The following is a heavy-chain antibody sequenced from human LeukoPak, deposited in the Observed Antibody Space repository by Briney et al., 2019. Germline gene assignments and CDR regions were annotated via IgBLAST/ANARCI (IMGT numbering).Heavy chain of an antibody. Sequence: PSETLSLTCTVYSGSISGYYWSWIRQPAGKGLEWIGRVFISGDTNINPSLRSRVTMSVDTSKNQFSLRLSSVTVADTAVYYCARGGLLIHGWFLDYWGQGALVSVSS. V-gene: IGHV4-4*07. J-gene: IGHJ4*02. D-gene: IGHD6-19*01. CDR1: SGSISGYY. CDR3: ARGGLLIHGWFLDY. CDR2: VFISGDT.